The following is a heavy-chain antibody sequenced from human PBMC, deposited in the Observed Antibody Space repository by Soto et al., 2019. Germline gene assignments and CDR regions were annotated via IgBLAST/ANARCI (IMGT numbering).Heavy chain of an antibody. Sequence: EVQLVESGGGLIQPGGSLRLSCAASGFTVSSNYMSWVRQAPGKGREWVSVIYSGGSTYYADSVKGRSTTSRDNSKNTLYLHMNSLRAEDTAVYYCARVTGYSYAPADWGQGTLVTVSS. CDR2: IYSGGST. CDR3: ARVTGYSYAPAD. D-gene: IGHD5-18*01. CDR1: GFTVSSNY. V-gene: IGHV3-53*01. J-gene: IGHJ4*02.